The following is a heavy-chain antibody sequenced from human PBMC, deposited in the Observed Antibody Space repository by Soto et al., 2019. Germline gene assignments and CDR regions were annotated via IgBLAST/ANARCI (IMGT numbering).Heavy chain of an antibody. CDR3: ARDITYGLSPEYHYYGLDV. CDR1: GFTFSSYS. V-gene: IGHV3-30-3*01. D-gene: IGHD1-20*01. Sequence: QVQLVESGGGVVQPGRSLRLSCAASGFTFSSYSMHWVRQAPGKGLERVAVISHDGSKDFYADSVKGRFTTSRDNSKNTLSLQMNSLRAEDAAVYYCARDITYGLSPEYHYYGLDVWGQGTTVTVSS. J-gene: IGHJ6*02. CDR2: ISHDGSKD.